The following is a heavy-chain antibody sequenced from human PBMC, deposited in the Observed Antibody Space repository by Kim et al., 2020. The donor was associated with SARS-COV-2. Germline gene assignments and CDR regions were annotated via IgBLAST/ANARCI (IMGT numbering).Heavy chain of an antibody. J-gene: IGHJ5*02. CDR2: INPNSGDT. Sequence: ASVKVSCKASGYTFTGYDMHWVRQAPGQGLEWMGRINPNSGDTNYAQKFQGRVTMTTDTSISTAYMELRRLRSDDTVVYYCARIYVQARYNCFYPWGEGT. V-gene: IGHV1-2*05. CDR1: GYTFTGYD. D-gene: IGHD3-10*02. CDR3: ARIYVQARYNCFYP.